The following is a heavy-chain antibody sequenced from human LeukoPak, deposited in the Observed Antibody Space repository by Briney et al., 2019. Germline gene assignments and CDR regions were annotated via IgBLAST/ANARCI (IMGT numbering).Heavy chain of an antibody. V-gene: IGHV3-15*01. D-gene: IGHD1-26*01. Sequence: GGSLRLSCAASGLTFSNAWMSWVRQAPGKGLEWVGRIKSKTDGGTTDYAAPVKGRFTISRDDSKNTLYLQMNRLKIEDTAVYYCITDPGEWEPIWGQGTMVTVSS. CDR2: IKSKTDGGTT. CDR3: ITDPGEWEPI. J-gene: IGHJ3*02. CDR1: GLTFSNAW.